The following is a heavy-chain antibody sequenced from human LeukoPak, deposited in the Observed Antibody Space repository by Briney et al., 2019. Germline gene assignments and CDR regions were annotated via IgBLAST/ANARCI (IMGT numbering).Heavy chain of an antibody. CDR1: GYIFTSYW. CDR3: ARLYSSSWPKSGPNWLDP. J-gene: IGHJ5*02. V-gene: IGHV5-51*01. D-gene: IGHD6-13*01. Sequence: GESLQISCKGSGYIFTSYWIGWVRPVPGKGLEWMGIIYPGDSDTRYSPSFQGQVTISADKSISTAYLQWSSLKASDTAMYYCARLYSSSWPKSGPNWLDPWGQGTLVTVSS. CDR2: IYPGDSDT.